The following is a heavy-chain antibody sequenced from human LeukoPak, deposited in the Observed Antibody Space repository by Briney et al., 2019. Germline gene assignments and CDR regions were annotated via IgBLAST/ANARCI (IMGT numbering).Heavy chain of an antibody. CDR3: ARQIRWPQAHFYDL. CDR2: ISSSSSYT. V-gene: IGHV3-11*03. D-gene: IGHD4-23*01. CDR1: GFTFSDYH. J-gene: IGHJ5*02. Sequence: GGSLRLSCAASGFTFSDYHMSWIRQAPGKGLECVSYISSSSSYTNYADSVKGRYTISRDNARNSLYLQMNSLRVEDTAVYYCARQIRWPQAHFYDLWGQGALVTVSS.